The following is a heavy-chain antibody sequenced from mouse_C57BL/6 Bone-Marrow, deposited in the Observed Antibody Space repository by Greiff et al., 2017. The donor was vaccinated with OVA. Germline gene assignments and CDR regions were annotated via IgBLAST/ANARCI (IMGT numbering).Heavy chain of an antibody. Sequence: EVQGVESGGGLVKPGGSLKLSCAASGFTFSSYAMSWVRQTPEKRLEWVATISDGGSYTYYPDNVKGRFTISRDNTKNNLFLQMSHLKSEDATMYCCAREAPDWSWFAYWGRGTLVTVSA. CDR1: GFTFSSYA. V-gene: IGHV5-4*01. CDR3: AREAPDWSWFAY. D-gene: IGHD4-1*01. CDR2: ISDGGSYT. J-gene: IGHJ3*01.